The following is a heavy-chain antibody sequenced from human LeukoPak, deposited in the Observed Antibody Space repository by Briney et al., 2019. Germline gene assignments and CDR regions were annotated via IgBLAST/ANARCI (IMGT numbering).Heavy chain of an antibody. CDR2: IIPIFGTA. CDR3: ASGGTYYYDSSGYWSFDY. CDR1: GGTFSSYA. Sequence: ASVKVSCKASGGTFSSYAISWVRQAPGQGLEWMGGIIPIFGTANYAQKFQGRVTITADESTSTAYMELGSLRSEDTAVYYCASGGTYYYDSSGYWSFDYWGQGTLVTVSS. V-gene: IGHV1-69*13. D-gene: IGHD3-22*01. J-gene: IGHJ4*02.